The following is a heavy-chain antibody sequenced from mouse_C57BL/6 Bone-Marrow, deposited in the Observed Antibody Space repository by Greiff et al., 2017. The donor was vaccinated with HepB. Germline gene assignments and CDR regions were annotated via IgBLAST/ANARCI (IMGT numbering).Heavy chain of an antibody. CDR1: GFTFSSYA. J-gene: IGHJ3*01. CDR3: ARYYGSSWAWFAY. D-gene: IGHD1-1*01. V-gene: IGHV5-4*03. Sequence: EVKLMESGGGLVKPGGSLKLSCAASGFTFSSYAMSWVRQTPEKRLEWVATISDGGSYTYYPDNVKGRFTISRDNAKNNLYLQMSHLKSEDTAMYYCARYYGSSWAWFAYWGQGTLVTVSA. CDR2: ISDGGSYT.